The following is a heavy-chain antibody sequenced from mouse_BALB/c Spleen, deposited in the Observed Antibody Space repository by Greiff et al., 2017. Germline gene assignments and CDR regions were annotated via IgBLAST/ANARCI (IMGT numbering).Heavy chain of an antibody. V-gene: IGHV1S29*02. Sequence: VHVKQSGPELVKPGASVKISCKASGYTFTDYNMHWVKQSHGKSLEWIGYIYPYNGGTGYNQKFKSKATLTVDNSSSTAYMELRSLTSEDSAVYYCARELRSPFDYWGQGTTLTVSS. CDR1: GYTFTDYN. CDR2: IYPYNGGT. CDR3: ARELRSPFDY. D-gene: IGHD1-1*01. J-gene: IGHJ2*01.